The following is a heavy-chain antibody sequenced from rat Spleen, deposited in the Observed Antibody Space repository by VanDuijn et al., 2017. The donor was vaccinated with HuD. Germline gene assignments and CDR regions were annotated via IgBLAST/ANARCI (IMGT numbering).Heavy chain of an antibody. CDR2: ITYTGGST. D-gene: IGHD1-11*01. V-gene: IGHV5-31*01. CDR1: GFTFNNYW. CDR3: ARHTTNYGLFGY. J-gene: IGHJ2*01. Sequence: EVQLAETGGGLVQPGRSLKLSCVASGFTFNNYWMTWIRQAPGKGLEWVASITYTGGSTYYLDSVKGRFTISRDNAKSILYLQMNSLRSEDTATYYCARHTTNYGLFGYWGQGVMVTVSS.